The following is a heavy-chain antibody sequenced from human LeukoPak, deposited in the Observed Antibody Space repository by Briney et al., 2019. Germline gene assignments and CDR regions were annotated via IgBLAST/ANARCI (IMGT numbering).Heavy chain of an antibody. V-gene: IGHV3-30*03. D-gene: IGHD6-19*01. CDR3: ARDIAVAGGYFDY. Sequence: GGSLRLSCAASGFTFSSYGMHWVRQAPGKGLEWVAVISYDGNNKYYADSVKGRFTISRDNSKNTLYLQMNSLRAEDTAVYYCARDIAVAGGYFDYWGQGTLVTVSS. J-gene: IGHJ4*02. CDR1: GFTFSSYG. CDR2: ISYDGNNK.